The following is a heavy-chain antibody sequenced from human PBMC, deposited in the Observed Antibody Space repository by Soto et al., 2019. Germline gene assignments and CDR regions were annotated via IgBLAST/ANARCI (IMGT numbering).Heavy chain of an antibody. J-gene: IGHJ6*02. Sequence: ASETLSLTCTVSGDSVTSDSYFWSWIRQPPGKGLEWIGNSYYSGYYSGSTNHNPSLKSRVTVSVDTSKNQFSLKLRSVTTADTAVYYCARDYKRENCGPVRCNSLDVWGQGTTVTVSS. CDR2: SYYSGYYSGST. CDR3: ARDYKRENCGPVRCNSLDV. CDR1: GDSVTSDSYF. D-gene: IGHD2-21*01. V-gene: IGHV4-61*01.